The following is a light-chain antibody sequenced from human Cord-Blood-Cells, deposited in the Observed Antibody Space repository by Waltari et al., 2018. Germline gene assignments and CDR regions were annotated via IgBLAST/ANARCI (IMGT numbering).Light chain of an antibody. Sequence: ENVLTHSPATLSLSLGERDTLSCRASQSVSSYLAWYQQKPGQAPRLLIYDASNRATGIPARFSGSGSGTDFTLTISSLEPEDFAVYYCQQRSNWLTFGGGTKVEIK. CDR3: QQRSNWLT. CDR2: DAS. V-gene: IGKV3-11*01. J-gene: IGKJ4*01. CDR1: QSVSSY.